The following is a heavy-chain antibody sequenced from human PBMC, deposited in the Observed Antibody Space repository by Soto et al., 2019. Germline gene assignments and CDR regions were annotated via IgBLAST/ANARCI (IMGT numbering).Heavy chain of an antibody. CDR2: IYPGDSDT. D-gene: IGHD2-2*01. J-gene: IGHJ6*02. CDR3: ARHRGTYCSSTSCYGMDV. Sequence: GKGLEWMGIIYPGDSDTRYSPSFQGQVTISADKSISTAYLQWSSLKASDTAMYYCARHRGTYCSSTSCYGMDVWGQGTTVTVSS. V-gene: IGHV5-51*01.